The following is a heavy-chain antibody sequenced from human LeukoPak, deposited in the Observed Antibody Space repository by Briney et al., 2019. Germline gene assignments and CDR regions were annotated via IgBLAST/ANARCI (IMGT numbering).Heavy chain of an antibody. CDR3: ARDYSSGSYYGEGEYYFDY. CDR1: GFTFSSYR. CDR2: IKQDGSEK. J-gene: IGHJ4*02. D-gene: IGHD1-26*01. V-gene: IGHV3-7*05. Sequence: PGGSLRLSCAASGFTFSSYRMSWVRQAPGKGLEWVANIKQDGSEKYYVDSVKGRFTISRDNAKNSLYLQMNSLRAEDTAVYYCARDYSSGSYYGEGEYYFDYWGQGTLVTVSS.